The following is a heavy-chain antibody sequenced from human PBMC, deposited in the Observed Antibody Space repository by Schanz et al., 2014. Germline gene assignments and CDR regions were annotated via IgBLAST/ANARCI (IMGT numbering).Heavy chain of an antibody. Sequence: QVQLQESGPGLVKPSQTLSLTCTVSGGSISSATYYWSWVRQPAGKGLEWIGRIYSRGSSTYNPSLESRVTTPITPTSNDSPVKRTLRPDADTAVYYCARGGSVATIAPYTWFDPWGQGTLVTVSS. D-gene: IGHD5-12*01. V-gene: IGHV4-61*02. J-gene: IGHJ5*02. CDR2: IYSRGSS. CDR1: GGSISSATYY. CDR3: ARGGSVATIAPYTWFDP.